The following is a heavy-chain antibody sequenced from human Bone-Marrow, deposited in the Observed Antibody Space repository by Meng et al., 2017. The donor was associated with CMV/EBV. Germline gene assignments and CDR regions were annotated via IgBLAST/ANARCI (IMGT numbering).Heavy chain of an antibody. Sequence: GESLKISCTASGFIFSNYEMNWVRQAPGKGLEWVSYISRRGVTIYYADSVKGRFTISRDNAENSLYLQMNSLRAEDTAVYYCARDDSSLPAYYYGMDVWGQGHTVTV. V-gene: IGHV3-48*03. CDR1: GFIFSNYE. CDR3: ARDDSSLPAYYYGMDV. CDR2: ISRRGVTI. D-gene: IGHD3-22*01. J-gene: IGHJ6*02.